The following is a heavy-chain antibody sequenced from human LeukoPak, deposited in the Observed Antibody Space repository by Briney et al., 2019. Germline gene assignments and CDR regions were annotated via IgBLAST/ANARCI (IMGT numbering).Heavy chain of an antibody. CDR1: GGSFSGYY. CDR3: AIGDSSGYIFGNWFDP. J-gene: IGHJ5*02. CDR2: INHSGSI. V-gene: IGHV4-34*01. Sequence: SETLSLTCAVYGGSFSGYYWSWIRQPPGKGLEWIGEINHSGSINYNPSLKSRVTISVDTSKNQFSLKLSSVTAADTAVYYCAIGDSSGYIFGNWFDPWGQGTLVTVSS. D-gene: IGHD3-22*01.